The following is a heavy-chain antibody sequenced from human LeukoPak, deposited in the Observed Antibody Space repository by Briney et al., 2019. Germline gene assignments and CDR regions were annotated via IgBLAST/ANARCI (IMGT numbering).Heavy chain of an antibody. Sequence: PGGSLRLSCAASGFTFSNSWMSWVRQAPGKGLEWVAYIKKTGSETYYVDSVKGRFTITRDNARNSLFLQMNSLRAEDTAVYYCAKDGGLWVSAHWGDSWGRGTLVTVSS. CDR2: IKKTGSET. CDR1: GFTFSNSW. J-gene: IGHJ4*02. V-gene: IGHV3-7*03. D-gene: IGHD7-27*01. CDR3: AKDGGLWVSAHWGDS.